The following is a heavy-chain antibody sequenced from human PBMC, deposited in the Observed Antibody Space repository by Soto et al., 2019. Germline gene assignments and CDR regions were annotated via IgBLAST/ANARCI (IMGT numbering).Heavy chain of an antibody. CDR1: GGSISSYY. CDR3: ARDRAIYYGSGTYNYGMDV. Sequence: SETLSLTCTVSGGSISSYYWSWIRQPPGKGLEWIGGIYYSGSTNYNPSLKSRVTISVDTSKNQFSLKLSSVTAADTAVYYCARDRAIYYGSGTYNYGMDVWGQGTTVTVSS. V-gene: IGHV4-59*12. D-gene: IGHD3-10*01. CDR2: IYYSGST. J-gene: IGHJ6*02.